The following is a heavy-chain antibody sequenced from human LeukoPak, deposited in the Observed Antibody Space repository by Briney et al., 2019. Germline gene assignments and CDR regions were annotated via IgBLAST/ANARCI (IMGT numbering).Heavy chain of an antibody. J-gene: IGHJ4*02. Sequence: GGSLRLSCAASGFTFSSYWMHWVRQAPGKGLVWVSRINSDGSSTSYADSVKGRFTISRDNAKNTLYLQMNSLGAEDTAVCYCAAGYCSSTSCYAAHYWGQGTLVTVSS. CDR2: INSDGSST. V-gene: IGHV3-74*01. CDR1: GFTFSSYW. D-gene: IGHD2-2*03. CDR3: AAGYCSSTSCYAAHY.